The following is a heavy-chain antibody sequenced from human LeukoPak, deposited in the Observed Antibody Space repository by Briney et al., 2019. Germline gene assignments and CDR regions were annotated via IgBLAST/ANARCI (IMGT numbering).Heavy chain of an antibody. CDR3: ATLTYGDYGVDY. CDR2: FDPEGGET. CDR1: GYTLTELS. V-gene: IGHV1-24*01. Sequence: ASVKVSCKVSGYTLTELSMHWVRQAPGKGLEWMGGFDPEGGETIYAQKFQGRVTMTEDTSTDTAYMELSSLRSEDTAVYYCATLTYGDYGVDYWGQGTLVTVSS. J-gene: IGHJ4*02. D-gene: IGHD4-17*01.